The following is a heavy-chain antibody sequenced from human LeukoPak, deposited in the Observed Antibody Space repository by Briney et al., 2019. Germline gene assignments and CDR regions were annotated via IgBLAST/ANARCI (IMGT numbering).Heavy chain of an antibody. V-gene: IGHV4-59*01. J-gene: IGHJ4*02. Sequence: SETLTLTCTVSGDSMSTSYWSWVRQPLGKGLEWVGYFYHSGTDYNPALKGRVTISGDMSNNQFSLKLSSVTAADTAIYYCARGWRGHHFDYWGQGTLVSVSS. CDR1: GDSMSTSY. D-gene: IGHD2-15*01. CDR3: ARGWRGHHFDY. CDR2: FYHSGT.